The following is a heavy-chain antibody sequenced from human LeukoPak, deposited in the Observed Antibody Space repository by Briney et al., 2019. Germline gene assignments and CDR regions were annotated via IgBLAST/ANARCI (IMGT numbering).Heavy chain of an antibody. CDR3: AKEEDIVVVPAATLDY. Sequence: GGSLRLSCAASGFTFSSYAMSWVRQARGKGLEWVSAISGSGGSTYYADSVKDRFTISRDNSKNTLYLQMNSLRAEDTAVYYCAKEEDIVVVPAATLDYWGQGTLVTVSS. D-gene: IGHD2-2*01. J-gene: IGHJ4*02. V-gene: IGHV3-23*01. CDR2: ISGSGGST. CDR1: GFTFSSYA.